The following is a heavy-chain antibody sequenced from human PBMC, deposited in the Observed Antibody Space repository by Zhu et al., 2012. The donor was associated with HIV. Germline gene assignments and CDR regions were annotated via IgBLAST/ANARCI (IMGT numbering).Heavy chain of an antibody. D-gene: IGHD2-2*01. J-gene: IGHJ4*02. V-gene: IGHV4-39*01. CDR3: ASRYCSSSSCLYDY. CDR2: IYYSGST. Sequence: LEWIGSIYYSGSTFYNPSLKSRVTISMDTSKNQFSLKLSSVTAADTAVYYCASRYCSSSSCLYDYWGQGTLVTVSS.